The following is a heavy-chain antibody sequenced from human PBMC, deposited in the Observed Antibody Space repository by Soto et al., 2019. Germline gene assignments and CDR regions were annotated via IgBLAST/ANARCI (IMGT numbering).Heavy chain of an antibody. CDR1: GGSISSYY. D-gene: IGHD4-17*01. J-gene: IGHJ5*02. V-gene: IGHV4-59*01. CDR3: XXXXXXTTGGTLFYWFDP. CDR2: IYYSGST. Sequence: QVQLQESGPGLVKPSETLSLTCTVSGGSISSYYWSWIRQPPGXGLEWIGYIYYSGSTNYNPSLKSRFTXXXXXXXXXXXXXXXXXXXXXXXXXXXXXXXXXTTGGTLFYWFDPWGQGTLVTVSS.